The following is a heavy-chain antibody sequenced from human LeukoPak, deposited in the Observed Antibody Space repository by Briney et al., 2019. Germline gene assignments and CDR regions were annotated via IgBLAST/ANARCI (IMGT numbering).Heavy chain of an antibody. D-gene: IGHD4/OR15-4a*01. V-gene: IGHV3-74*01. CDR1: GFTFSSYW. Sequence: PRGSPRLSCAASGFTFSSYWMHWVRQAPGKGLVWVSRINSDGSITSYADSVKGRFTISRDNAKNTLYLQMNSLRAEETAVYYCARTLTRGTNWFDPWGQGTLVSVSS. J-gene: IGHJ5*02. CDR3: ARTLTRGTNWFDP. CDR2: INSDGSIT.